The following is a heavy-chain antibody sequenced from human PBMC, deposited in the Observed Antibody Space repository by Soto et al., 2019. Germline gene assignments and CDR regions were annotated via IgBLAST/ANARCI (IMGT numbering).Heavy chain of an antibody. Sequence: GGSLRLSCAASGFTFSSYDMHWVRQATGKGLEWVSAIGTAGATYYPGSVKGRFTISRENAKNSLYLQMNSLTAGDTAVYYCARDWNDCTNGVCLLDYWGQGTLVTVSS. CDR2: IGTAGAT. CDR3: ARDWNDCTNGVCLLDY. J-gene: IGHJ4*02. V-gene: IGHV3-13*01. CDR1: GFTFSSYD. D-gene: IGHD2-8*01.